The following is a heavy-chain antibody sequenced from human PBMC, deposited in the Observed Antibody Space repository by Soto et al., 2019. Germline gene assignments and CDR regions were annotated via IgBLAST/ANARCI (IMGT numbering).Heavy chain of an antibody. CDR3: TRSVTPYDSSGYLGP. CDR1: GFTFSGSA. V-gene: IGHV3-73*01. D-gene: IGHD3-22*01. CDR2: IRSKANSYAT. J-gene: IGHJ4*02. Sequence: GGSLRLSCAASGFTFSGSAMHWVRQASGKGLEWVGRIRSKANSYATAYAASVKGRFTISRDDSKNTAYLQMNSLKTEDTAVYYCTRSVTPYDSSGYLGPWGQGTLVTVSS.